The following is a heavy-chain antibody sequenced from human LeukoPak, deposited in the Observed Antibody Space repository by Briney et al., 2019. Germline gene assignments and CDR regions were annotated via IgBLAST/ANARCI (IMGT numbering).Heavy chain of an antibody. J-gene: IGHJ4*02. CDR2: INSDSADI. CDR3: AKYRTTSAPPRNFDY. Sequence: GGSLRLSCAASGFTFSSFAMIWVRQAPGKGLEWVSVINSDSADIHYADSVKGRFTIPRDNSKNTLYLQMNSLRADDTAVYYCAKYRTTSAPPRNFDYWGQGTLLTVSS. D-gene: IGHD1-14*01. V-gene: IGHV3-23*01. CDR1: GFTFSSFA.